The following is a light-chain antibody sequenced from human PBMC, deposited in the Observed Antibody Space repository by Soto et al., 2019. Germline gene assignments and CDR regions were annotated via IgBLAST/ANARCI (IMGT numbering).Light chain of an antibody. V-gene: IGKV1-12*01. CDR3: QQYINLPFT. CDR1: QGIGSW. Sequence: DIQMTQSPSSVSASVGDRVTITCRASQGIGSWLAWYQQKPGKAPKLLIYTAPSLQSGVPSRFSGSGFGTDFTLTISSLQPEDFATYYCQQYINLPFTFGPGTKVDIK. J-gene: IGKJ3*01. CDR2: TAP.